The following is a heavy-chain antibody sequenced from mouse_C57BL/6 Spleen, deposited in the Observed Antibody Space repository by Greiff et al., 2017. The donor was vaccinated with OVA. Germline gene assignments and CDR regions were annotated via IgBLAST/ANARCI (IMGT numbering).Heavy chain of an antibody. CDR1: GYTFTSYG. Sequence: VKLQESGAELARPGASVKLSCKASGYTFTSYGISWVKQRTGQGLEWIGEIYPRSGNTYYNEKFKGKATLTADKSSSTAYMELRSLTSEDSAVYFCASPYDYDGFAYWGQGTLVTVSA. J-gene: IGHJ3*01. D-gene: IGHD2-4*01. CDR2: IYPRSGNT. V-gene: IGHV1-81*01. CDR3: ASPYDYDGFAY.